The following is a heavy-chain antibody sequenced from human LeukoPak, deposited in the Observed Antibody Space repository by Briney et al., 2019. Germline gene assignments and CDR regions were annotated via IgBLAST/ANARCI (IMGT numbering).Heavy chain of an antibody. Sequence: ASVKVSCKASGYTFTGYYMHWVRQAPGQGLEWMGWINPNSGGTNYAQKVQGRVTMTTDTSTSTAYMELRSLRPDDTAVYYCARDVGSSWPPVPDVWGQGTTVTVSS. D-gene: IGHD6-13*01. CDR1: GYTFTGYY. V-gene: IGHV1-2*02. CDR3: ARDVGSSWPPVPDV. CDR2: INPNSGGT. J-gene: IGHJ6*02.